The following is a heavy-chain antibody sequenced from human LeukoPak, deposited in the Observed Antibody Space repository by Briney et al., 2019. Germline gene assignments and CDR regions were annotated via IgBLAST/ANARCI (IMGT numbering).Heavy chain of an antibody. CDR3: ARRPQVFYDILTGNFDY. D-gene: IGHD3-9*01. CDR2: IYHSGST. V-gene: IGHV4-4*02. Sequence: SGTLSLTCAVSGGSISSSNWWSWVRQPPGKGLEWIGEIYHSGSTSYNPSLKSRVTISVDKSKNQFSLKLSSVTAADTAVYYCARRPQVFYDILTGNFDYWGQGTLVTVSS. CDR1: GGSISSSNW. J-gene: IGHJ4*02.